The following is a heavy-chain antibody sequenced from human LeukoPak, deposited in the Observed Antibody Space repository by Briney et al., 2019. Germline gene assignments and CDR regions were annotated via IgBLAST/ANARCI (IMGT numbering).Heavy chain of an antibody. V-gene: IGHV4-59*01. CDR2: IYNSGST. J-gene: IGHJ4*02. D-gene: IGHD5-18*01. Sequence: SETLSLTCTVSGVSISNHWSWIRQPPGKGLEWIGYIYNSGSTNYNPSLKSRVTISVDTSKNQFSLKLSSVTAADTAVYYCARGRYNYALEDYFDYWGQGTLVTVSS. CDR1: GVSISNH. CDR3: ARGRYNYALEDYFDY.